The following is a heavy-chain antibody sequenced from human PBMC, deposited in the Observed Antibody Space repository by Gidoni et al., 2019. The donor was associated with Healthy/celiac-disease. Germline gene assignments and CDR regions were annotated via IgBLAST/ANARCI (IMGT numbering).Heavy chain of an antibody. V-gene: IGHV1-69*01. J-gene: IGHJ4*02. CDR3: ARISINPSRGFDY. CDR2: ILPIFGTA. CDR1: GGTFRRYA. Sequence: QVQLVQSGAEVKKPGSSVQVSCTASGGTFRRYAISWGRQAPGHGIEWLRGILPIFGTANYEQNVQGRVTITADESTSTAYMERSSLRSEDTAVYYCARISINPSRGFDYWGQGTRVTVSS. D-gene: IGHD5-12*01.